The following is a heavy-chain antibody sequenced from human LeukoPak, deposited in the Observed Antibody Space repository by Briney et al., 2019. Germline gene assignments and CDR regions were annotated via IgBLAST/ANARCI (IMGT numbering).Heavy chain of an antibody. D-gene: IGHD3-10*01. V-gene: IGHV4-59*01. CDR2: IYYSGST. Sequence: SETLSLTCAVCGGSFSGYYWNWIRQPPGKGLEWIGYIYYSGSTNYNPSLKSRVTMSLDTSKNQFSLKLSSVTAADTAVYHCARDSGSNFDYWGQGTLVTVSS. CDR3: ARDSGSNFDY. CDR1: GGSFSGYY. J-gene: IGHJ4*02.